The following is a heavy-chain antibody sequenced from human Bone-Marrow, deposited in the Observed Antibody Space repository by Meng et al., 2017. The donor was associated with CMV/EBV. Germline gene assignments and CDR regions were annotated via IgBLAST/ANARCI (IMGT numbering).Heavy chain of an antibody. D-gene: IGHD3-3*01. CDR3: AREGRVTIFGGFDP. CDR2: ISSSSNYT. Sequence: APGFNFSSYTMNWVRQAPGKGLEWVSSISSSSNYTYYADSVKGRFTISRDNAKNSLYLQMNSLRAEDTAVYYCAREGRVTIFGGFDPWGQGTLVTVSS. V-gene: IGHV3-21*01. CDR1: GFNFSSYT. J-gene: IGHJ5*02.